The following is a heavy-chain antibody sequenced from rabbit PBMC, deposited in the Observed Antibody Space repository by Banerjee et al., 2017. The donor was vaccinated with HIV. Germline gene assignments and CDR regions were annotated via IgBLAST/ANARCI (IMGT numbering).Heavy chain of an antibody. CDR2: IYNGDGST. D-gene: IGHD4-2*01. Sequence: QEQLVESGGGLVQPEGSLTLTCKASGFDFSSNAICWVRQAPGKGPEWIACIYNGDGSTYYASWAKGRFTISKTSSTTVTLQMTSLTGADTATYFCARGAGRTSWGYVHYFNLWGPGTLVTVS. J-gene: IGHJ4*01. CDR3: ARGAGRTSWGYVHYFNL. CDR1: GFDFSSNA. V-gene: IGHV1S47*01.